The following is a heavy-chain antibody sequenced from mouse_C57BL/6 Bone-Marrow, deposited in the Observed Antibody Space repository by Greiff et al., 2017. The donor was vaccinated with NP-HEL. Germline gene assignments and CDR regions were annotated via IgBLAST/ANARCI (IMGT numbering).Heavy chain of an antibody. V-gene: IGHV5-4*01. CDR3: ARYYAMDY. Sequence: EVHLVESGGGLVKPGGSLKLSCAASGFTFSSYAMSWVRQTPEKRLEWVATISDGGSYTYYPANVKGRFTISRDNAKNNLYLQMSHLKSEDTAMYYCARYYAMDYWGQGTSVTVSS. CDR2: ISDGGSYT. J-gene: IGHJ4*01. CDR1: GFTFSSYA.